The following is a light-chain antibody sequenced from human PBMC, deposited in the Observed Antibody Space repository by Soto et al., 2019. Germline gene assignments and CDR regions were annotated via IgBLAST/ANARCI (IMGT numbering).Light chain of an antibody. Sequence: QSALTQPPSASGSPGQSVTISCTGTSSDIGAYDYVSWYQQHPGGVPKLLIYDVSSRPSGVSSRFSGSKSGNTASLTISGLQADDESDYYCSSFADSSARDYVFGGGTKVTVL. CDR3: SSFADSSARDYV. CDR2: DVS. V-gene: IGLV2-14*03. CDR1: SSDIGAYDY. J-gene: IGLJ1*01.